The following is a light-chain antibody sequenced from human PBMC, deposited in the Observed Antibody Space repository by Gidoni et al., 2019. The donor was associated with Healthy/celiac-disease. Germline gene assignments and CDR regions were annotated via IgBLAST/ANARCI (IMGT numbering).Light chain of an antibody. J-gene: IGKJ2*01. V-gene: IGKV1-39*01. Sequence: DIQMTQSPSSLSASVGDRVTITCRASQSICSYLNWYQQKPEKAPKLLIYAASSLQSGVPSRVSGSGSGTDFTLTISSLQPEDFATYYCQQSYSTPRTFGQGTKLELK. CDR2: AAS. CDR3: QQSYSTPRT. CDR1: QSICSY.